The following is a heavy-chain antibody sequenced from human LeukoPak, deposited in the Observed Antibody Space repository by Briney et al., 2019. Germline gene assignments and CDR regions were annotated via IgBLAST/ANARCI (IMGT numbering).Heavy chain of an antibody. V-gene: IGHV3-74*01. J-gene: IGHJ3*02. CDR1: GFSFSNYW. CDR2: TNSDGRST. Sequence: GGSLRLSCAASGFSFSNYWMHWVRQAPGKGLVWVSRTNSDGRSTSYADSVEGRFTISRDNAKNSLYLQMSSLRAEDTAVYYCARENWFAFDMWGQGTLVTVSS. CDR3: ARENWFAFDM. D-gene: IGHD3-9*01.